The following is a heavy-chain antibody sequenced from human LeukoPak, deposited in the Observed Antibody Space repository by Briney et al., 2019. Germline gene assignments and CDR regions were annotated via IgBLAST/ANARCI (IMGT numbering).Heavy chain of an antibody. J-gene: IGHJ6*02. CDR1: GFTFTTNA. CDR2: MSSSGDST. CDR3: ARAMVRGVITYYYGMDV. Sequence: PGGSLRLSCAASGFTFTTNAMSWVRQAPGKGLEWVSAMSSSGDSTYYADSVRGRFTISRDNSKNTLYLQMNSLRAEDTAVYYCARAMVRGVITYYYGMDVWGQGTTVTVSS. V-gene: IGHV3-23*01. D-gene: IGHD3-10*01.